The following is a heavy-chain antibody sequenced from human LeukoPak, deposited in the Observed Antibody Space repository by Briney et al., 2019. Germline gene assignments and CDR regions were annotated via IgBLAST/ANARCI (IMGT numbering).Heavy chain of an antibody. CDR2: ISIDGDDI. J-gene: IGHJ5*02. V-gene: IGHV3-11*01. CDR1: GFTFSDYS. Sequence: PGGSLRLSCAASGFTFSDYSMTWIRQAPGKGLEWISYISIDGDDIYYADSVKGRFTISRDNAKNSVYLQMNSLRSEDTAFYHCARDRCSSTSCYNTPNWFDPWGQGTLVTVSS. D-gene: IGHD2-2*02. CDR3: ARDRCSSTSCYNTPNWFDP.